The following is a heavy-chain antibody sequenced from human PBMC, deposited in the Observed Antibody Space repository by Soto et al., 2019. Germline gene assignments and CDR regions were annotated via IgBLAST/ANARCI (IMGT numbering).Heavy chain of an antibody. V-gene: IGHV3-7*01. CDR3: ARDGYDSSFYDY. Sequence: GGSLRLSCAASGFTFSNFWMTWVRQAPGKGLEWVANIKQDGSEKYYVDSVKGRFTISRDNSKNSVYLQMNSLRAEDTAVFYCARDGYDSSFYDYWGHGTLV. CDR1: GFTFSNFW. D-gene: IGHD6-13*01. CDR2: IKQDGSEK. J-gene: IGHJ4*01.